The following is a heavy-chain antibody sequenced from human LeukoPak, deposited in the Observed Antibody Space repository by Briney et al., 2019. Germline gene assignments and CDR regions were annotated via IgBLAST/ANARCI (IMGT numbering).Heavy chain of an antibody. CDR2: INHSGST. CDR1: GGSFSGYY. Sequence: KSSETLSLTCAVYGGSFSGYYWSWIRKPPGKGLEWIGEINHSGSTKYNPSLKSRVTISVDTSKNQFSLKLSSVTAADTAVYYCARASSGWYRAYSYYYYMDVWGKGTTVTVSS. CDR3: ARASSGWYRAYSYYYYMDV. D-gene: IGHD6-19*01. J-gene: IGHJ6*03. V-gene: IGHV4-34*01.